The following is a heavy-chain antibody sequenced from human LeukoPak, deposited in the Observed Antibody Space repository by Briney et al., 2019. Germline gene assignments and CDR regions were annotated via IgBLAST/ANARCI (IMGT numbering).Heavy chain of an antibody. V-gene: IGHV7-4-1*02. CDR3: ARDGPPYYYYYMDV. CDR1: GYTLTRYY. CDR2: INTNTGNR. J-gene: IGHJ6*03. Sequence: ASVKVSCQASGYTLTRYYMHWLRQAPGQGLEGAGWINTNTGNRTYAQGFTGRFVFSLDTSVSTAYLQISSLKAEDTAVYYCARDGPPYYYYYMDVWGKGTPVTVSS.